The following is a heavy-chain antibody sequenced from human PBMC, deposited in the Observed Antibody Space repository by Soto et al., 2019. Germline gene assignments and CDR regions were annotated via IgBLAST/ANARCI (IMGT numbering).Heavy chain of an antibody. J-gene: IGHJ6*02. D-gene: IGHD5-18*01. CDR3: AKGDTTMITDYYAMDV. CDR2: ISGSGGSE. CDR1: GFTFTSYA. V-gene: IGHV3-23*01. Sequence: GGSLRLSCAVSGFTFTSYAMTWVRQAPGKGLEWVSAISGSGGSEFYADSVKGRFTISRDDSKNTLYLQMKSLRAEDTALYYCAKGDTTMITDYYAMDVWGQGTTVTVSS.